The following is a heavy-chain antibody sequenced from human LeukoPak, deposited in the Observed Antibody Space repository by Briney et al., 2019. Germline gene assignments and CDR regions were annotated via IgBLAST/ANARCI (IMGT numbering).Heavy chain of an antibody. CDR3: ARVPATGWFDP. CDR2: INHSGST. D-gene: IGHD2-2*01. Sequence: PSETLSLTCAVYGGSFSGYYWSWIRQPPGKGLEWIGEINHSGSTNYNPSLKSRVTISVDTSKNQFSLKLSSVTAADTAVYYCARVPATGWFDPWGQGTLVTVSS. V-gene: IGHV4-34*01. J-gene: IGHJ5*02. CDR1: GGSFSGYY.